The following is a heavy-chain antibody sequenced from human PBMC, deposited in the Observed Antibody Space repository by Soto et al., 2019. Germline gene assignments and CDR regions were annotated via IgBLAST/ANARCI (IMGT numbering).Heavy chain of an antibody. J-gene: IGHJ6*02. Sequence: QVQLVESGGGVVQPGRSLRLSCAASGFTFSSYAMHWVRQAPGKGLEWVAVISYDGSNKYYADSVKGRFTISRDNSKNTPYLQMNSLRAEDTAVYYCASTMDVWGQGTTVTVSS. CDR3: ASTMDV. CDR2: ISYDGSNK. CDR1: GFTFSSYA. V-gene: IGHV3-30-3*01.